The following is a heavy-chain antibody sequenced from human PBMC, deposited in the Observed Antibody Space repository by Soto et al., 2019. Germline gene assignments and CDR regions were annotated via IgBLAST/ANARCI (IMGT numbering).Heavy chain of an antibody. CDR3: VRGPNMLPGFDP. CDR1: RRPFSVYY. J-gene: IGHJ5*02. CDR2: INHSGST. V-gene: IGHV4-34*01. Sequence: PAETLCLHCAFYRRPFSVYYWSWIRQPPGNGLDWIGEINHSGSTNYNPSPKSRVTISVDTSKNQFSLKLSSVTAADTAVYYCVRGPNMLPGFDPWGQGTLVTVSS. D-gene: IGHD2-8*01.